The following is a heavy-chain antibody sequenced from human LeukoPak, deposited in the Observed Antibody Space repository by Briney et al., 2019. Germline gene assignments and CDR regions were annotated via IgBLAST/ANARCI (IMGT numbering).Heavy chain of an antibody. D-gene: IGHD3-22*01. V-gene: IGHV1-2*02. CDR1: GYTFTGYY. Sequence: ASVRVSCKASGYTFTGYYMHWVRQAPGQGLEWMGWINPNSGGTNYAQKFQGRVTMTRDTSISTAYMELSRLRSDDTAVYYCARGSFTGITMIVVVTTADYWGQGTLVTVSS. J-gene: IGHJ4*02. CDR2: INPNSGGT. CDR3: ARGSFTGITMIVVVTTADY.